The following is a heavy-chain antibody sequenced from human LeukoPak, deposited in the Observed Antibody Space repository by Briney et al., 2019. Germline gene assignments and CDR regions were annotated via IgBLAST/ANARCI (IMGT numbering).Heavy chain of an antibody. Sequence: SETLSLTCTVSGGSISSYYWSWIRQPAGKGLEWIGRTYTSGSTNCNPSLKSRVTMSVDTSKNQFSLKLSSVTAADTAVYYCARVVYYDSSGYYAPRFDYWGQGTLVTVSS. J-gene: IGHJ4*02. CDR2: TYTSGST. CDR3: ARVVYYDSSGYYAPRFDY. CDR1: GGSISSYY. V-gene: IGHV4-4*07. D-gene: IGHD3-22*01.